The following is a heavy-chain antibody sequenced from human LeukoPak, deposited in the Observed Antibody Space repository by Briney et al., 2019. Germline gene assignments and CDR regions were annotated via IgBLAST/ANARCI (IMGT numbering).Heavy chain of an antibody. J-gene: IGHJ4*02. Sequence: ASVKVSCKASGYTFTSYGISWVRQAPGQGLEWMGWISAYNGNTNYAQKFQGRVTMTTDTSTSTAYMELRSLISDDTAVYYCARYYDSSGYYYFDYWGQGTLVTVSS. V-gene: IGHV1-18*01. CDR3: ARYYDSSGYYYFDY. CDR1: GYTFTSYG. CDR2: ISAYNGNT. D-gene: IGHD3-22*01.